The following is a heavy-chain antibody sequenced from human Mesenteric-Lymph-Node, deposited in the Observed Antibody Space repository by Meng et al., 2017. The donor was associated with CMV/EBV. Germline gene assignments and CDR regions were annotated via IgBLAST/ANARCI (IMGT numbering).Heavy chain of an antibody. CDR1: GGSISSYY. D-gene: IGHD3-10*01. J-gene: IGHJ4*02. V-gene: IGHV4-59*01. Sequence: GSLRLSCTVSGGSISSYYWTWIRQPPGKGLEWIGDIYYSGSSNYNPSLKSRVTISVDTSKNQFSLKLGSVTAADTAVYYCARDFRGLNYALDYWGQGTLVTVSS. CDR3: ARDFRGLNYALDY. CDR2: IYYSGSS.